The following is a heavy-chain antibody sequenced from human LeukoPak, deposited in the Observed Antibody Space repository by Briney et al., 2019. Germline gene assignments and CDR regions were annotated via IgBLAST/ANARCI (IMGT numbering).Heavy chain of an antibody. CDR3: AKDLGEAAAGPFDY. D-gene: IGHD6-13*01. CDR1: GFTISSYA. Sequence: PGGSLRLSCAVSGFTISSYAMSWVRQAPGKGLEWVSAISGSGGSTYYADSVKGRFTISRDNSKNTLYLQMNSLRAEDTAVYYCAKDLGEAAAGPFDYWGQGTLVTVSS. V-gene: IGHV3-23*01. J-gene: IGHJ4*02. CDR2: ISGSGGST.